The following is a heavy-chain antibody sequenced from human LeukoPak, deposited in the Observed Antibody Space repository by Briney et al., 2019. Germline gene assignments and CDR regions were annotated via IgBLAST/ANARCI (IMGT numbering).Heavy chain of an antibody. CDR3: ARATPGGLHGYSVDY. D-gene: IGHD5-24*01. CDR1: GYTFKNYD. V-gene: IGHV1-8*02. Sequence: ASVKVSCKASGYTFKNYDINWFRQATGQGLEWMGWMNPNSGNTGFAQKFQDRVSMTRDTSINTAYMELTSLRSGDTAVYYCARATPGGLHGYSVDYWGQGTLVTVYS. J-gene: IGHJ4*02. CDR2: MNPNSGNT.